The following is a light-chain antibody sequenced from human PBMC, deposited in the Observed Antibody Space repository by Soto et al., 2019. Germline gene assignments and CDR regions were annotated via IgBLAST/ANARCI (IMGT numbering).Light chain of an antibody. CDR2: GAS. CDR3: HQYGSSPRT. CDR1: QSVSSIY. Sequence: EIVLTQSPGTLSLSPGERATLSCGASQSVSSIYVAWYQQKPGQAPSLLIYGASSRATGVPDRFSGSGSGTDFTLTISRLEAEDFAVYYCHQYGSSPRTFGQGTKVEI. J-gene: IGKJ1*01. V-gene: IGKV3-20*01.